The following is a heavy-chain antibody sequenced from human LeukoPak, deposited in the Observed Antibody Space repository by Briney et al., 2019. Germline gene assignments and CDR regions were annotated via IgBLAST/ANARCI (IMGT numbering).Heavy chain of an antibody. CDR3: ARAQLRGTDY. J-gene: IGHJ4*02. D-gene: IGHD1-26*01. CDR1: GGSFSGYY. V-gene: IGHV4-34*01. Sequence: SETLSLTCAVYGGSFSGYYWSWIRQPPGKGLEWIGEINHSGSTNYNPSLKSRVTISVDTSKNQFSLKLSSVTAADTAVYYCARAQLRGTDYWGQGTLVTVSS. CDR2: INHSGST.